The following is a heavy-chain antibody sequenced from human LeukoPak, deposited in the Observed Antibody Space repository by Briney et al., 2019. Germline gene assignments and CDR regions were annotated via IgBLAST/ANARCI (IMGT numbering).Heavy chain of an antibody. V-gene: IGHV4-59*08. CDR1: GGSISSYY. CDR3: ARRLRLDWFDP. CDR2: IYYSGST. J-gene: IGHJ5*02. D-gene: IGHD6-19*01. Sequence: PSETLSLTCTVSGGSISSYYWSWIRQPPGKGLEWIGYIYYSGSTNYNPSLKSRVTIPVDTSKNQFSLKLSSVTAADTAVYYCARRLRLDWFDPWGQGTLVTVST.